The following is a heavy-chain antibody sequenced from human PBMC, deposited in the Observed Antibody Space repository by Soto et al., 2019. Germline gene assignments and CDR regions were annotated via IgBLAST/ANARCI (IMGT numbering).Heavy chain of an antibody. CDR1: GFTFDDYA. CDR2: ISRSTGGI. V-gene: IGHV3-9*01. Sequence: DVQLVESGGGLVQPGRSLRLSCAASGFTFDDYAMHWVRQAPGKGLEWVSGISRSTGGIAYADSVKGRFTIYRDNAKNSLYLQMNSLRAEDTALYYCAIDPTMVTTSNFDYWGQGTLVTVSS. D-gene: IGHD4-17*01. J-gene: IGHJ4*02. CDR3: AIDPTMVTTSNFDY.